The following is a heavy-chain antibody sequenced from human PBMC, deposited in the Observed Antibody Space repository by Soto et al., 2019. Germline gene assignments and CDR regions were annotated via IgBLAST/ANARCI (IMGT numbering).Heavy chain of an antibody. CDR2: TIPIFGTT. D-gene: IGHD2-15*01. V-gene: IGHV1-69*15. Sequence: QVQLVQSGAEVKKPGSSVKVSCKASGGTFSNYAITWVRQAPGQGLEWLGRTIPIFGTTDYAQKFQGRVTITAADSTTTAYMELSSLRSDDKAVYYCAKAGGREGYCVNWFDPWGQGTLVTVSS. CDR1: GGTFSNYA. CDR3: AKAGGREGYCVNWFDP. J-gene: IGHJ5*02.